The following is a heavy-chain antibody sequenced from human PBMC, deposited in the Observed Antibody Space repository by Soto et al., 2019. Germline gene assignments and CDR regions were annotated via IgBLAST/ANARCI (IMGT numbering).Heavy chain of an antibody. D-gene: IGHD5-18*01. CDR3: AREGVWDVMDIAMNLLGYYYGMDV. CDR2: IIPIIGTA. V-gene: IGHV1-69*01. CDR1: GGTFSSCA. Sequence: QVQLVQSGAEVKKPGSSVKVSSKASGGTFSSCAISWVRQAPGQGLEWMGGIIPIIGTANYAQKFQGRVTITADESTSIAYRELRRLSSEDTAVYYCAREGVWDVMDIAMNLLGYYYGMDVWGQGTTLTVS. J-gene: IGHJ6*02.